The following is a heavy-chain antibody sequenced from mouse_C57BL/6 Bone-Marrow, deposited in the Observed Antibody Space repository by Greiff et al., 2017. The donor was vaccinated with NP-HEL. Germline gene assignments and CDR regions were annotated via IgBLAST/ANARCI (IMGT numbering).Heavy chain of an antibody. J-gene: IGHJ4*01. D-gene: IGHD1-1*01. CDR2: IYPGSGST. V-gene: IGHV1-55*01. CDR1: GYTFTSYW. CDR3: ARYLTTVVAYYAMDY. Sequence: QVHVKQPGAELVKPGASVKMSCKASGYTFTSYWITWVKQRPGQGLEWIGDIYPGSGSTNYNEKFKSKATLTVDTSSSTAYMQLSSLTSEDSAVYYCARYLTTVVAYYAMDYWGQGTSVTVSS.